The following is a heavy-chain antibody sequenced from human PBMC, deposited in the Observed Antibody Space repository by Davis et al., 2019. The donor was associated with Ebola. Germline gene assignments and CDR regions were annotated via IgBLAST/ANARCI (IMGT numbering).Heavy chain of an antibody. CDR1: GYTFTSYG. V-gene: IGHV1-18*01. CDR2: ISAYNGNT. J-gene: IGHJ6*02. Sequence: ASVKVSCKASGYTFTSYGISWVRQAPGQGLEWMGWISAYNGNTNYAQTLQGRVTMTTDTSTSTAYMELRRLRSDDTAVYYCARDGDYGDYLYYYYGMDVWGQGTTVTVSS. D-gene: IGHD4-17*01. CDR3: ARDGDYGDYLYYYYGMDV.